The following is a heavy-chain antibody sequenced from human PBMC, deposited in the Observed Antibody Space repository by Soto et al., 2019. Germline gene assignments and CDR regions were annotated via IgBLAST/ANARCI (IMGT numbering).Heavy chain of an antibody. J-gene: IGHJ5*02. V-gene: IGHV4-34*01. CDR2: INHSGST. D-gene: IGHD6-13*01. Sequence: QVQLQQWGAGLLKPSETLSLTCAVYGGSFSGYYWSWIRQPPGKGLEWIGEINHSGSTNYNPSLNSRVTISVDTSKNQFSLKLSSVTAADTAVYYCARGRREFIAAAGNWFDPWGKGTLVTVSS. CDR1: GGSFSGYY. CDR3: ARGRREFIAAAGNWFDP.